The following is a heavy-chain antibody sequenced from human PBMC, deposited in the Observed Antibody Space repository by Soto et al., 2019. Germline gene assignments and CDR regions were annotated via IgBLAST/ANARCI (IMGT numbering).Heavy chain of an antibody. CDR3: AHRRELLRAFDI. D-gene: IGHD1-26*01. V-gene: IGHV2-5*02. CDR1: GFSLSTSGVG. Sequence: SGATLVNPTQSLTLTCTFSGFSLSTSGVGVSWIRQPPGKALEWLALIYWDDDKRYSPSLKSRLTITKDTSKNQVVLTMTNMDPVDTATYYCAHRRELLRAFDIWGQGTMVTVSS. CDR2: IYWDDDK. J-gene: IGHJ3*02.